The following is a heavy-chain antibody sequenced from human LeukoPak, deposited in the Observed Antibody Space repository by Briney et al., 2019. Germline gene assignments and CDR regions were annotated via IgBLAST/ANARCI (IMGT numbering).Heavy chain of an antibody. CDR3: ARIPSFFNDY. CDR1: GGSISSSSYY. CDR2: IYYSGST. Sequence: SESLSLTCTVSGGSISSSSYYWGWIRQPPGKGLEWIGSIYYSGSTYYNPSLKSRLTISVNTSKNQFSLKLSSVTAADTAVYYCARIPSFFNDYWGQGTLVTVSS. J-gene: IGHJ4*02. V-gene: IGHV4-39*01. D-gene: IGHD3-3*01.